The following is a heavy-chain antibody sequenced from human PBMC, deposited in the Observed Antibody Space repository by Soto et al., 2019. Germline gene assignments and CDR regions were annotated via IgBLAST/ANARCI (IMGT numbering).Heavy chain of an antibody. CDR2: IYYSGST. CDR1: GGSISSGDYY. J-gene: IGHJ5*02. CDR3: ARVSGITGTTDWFDP. V-gene: IGHV4-30-4*01. D-gene: IGHD1-7*01. Sequence: QVQLQESGPGLVKPSQTLSLTCTVSGGSISSGDYYWSWIRQPPGKGLEWIGYIYYSGSTYYNPSLKSRVTISVDTSKNQFSLKLSSVTAADTAVYYCARVSGITGTTDWFDPWGQGTLVTVSS.